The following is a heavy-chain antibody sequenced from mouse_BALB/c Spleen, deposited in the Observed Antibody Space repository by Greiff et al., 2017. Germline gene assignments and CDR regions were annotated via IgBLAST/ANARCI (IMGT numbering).Heavy chain of an antibody. CDR3: ARSGYDERKGCDD. V-gene: IGHV1-7*01. Sequence: QVQLKESGAELAKPGASVKMSCKASGYTFTSYWMHWVKQRPGQGLEWIGYINPSTGYTEYNQKFKDKATLTADKSSSTAYMQLSSLTSEDSAVYYCARSGYDERKGCDDWGQGTTLTVSS. D-gene: IGHD2-14*01. CDR2: INPSTGYT. CDR1: GYTFTSYW. J-gene: IGHJ2*01.